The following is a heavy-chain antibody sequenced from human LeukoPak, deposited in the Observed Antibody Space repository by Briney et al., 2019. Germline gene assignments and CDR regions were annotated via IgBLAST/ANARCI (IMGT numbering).Heavy chain of an antibody. CDR2: INWNGGSR. D-gene: IGHD3-16*01. CDR3: ARVLGLRLGDVPFSSGNDY. CDR1: GFNFDDYG. J-gene: IGHJ4*02. V-gene: IGHV3-20*04. Sequence: GGSLRLSCAASGFNFDDYGMSWVRQVPGKGLEWISGINWNGGSRHYADSVKGRFTISRDDAKSSLYLQMNSLRAEDTALYFCARVLGLRLGDVPFSSGNDYWGQGILVTVSS.